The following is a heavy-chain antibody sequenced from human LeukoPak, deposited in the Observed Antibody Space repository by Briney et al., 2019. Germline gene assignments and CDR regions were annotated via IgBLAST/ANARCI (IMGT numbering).Heavy chain of an antibody. Sequence: GGSLRLSCVASEVTFSDHWILRVRQAPGKGLEWLANIKQDGSEKYYVDSVKGRFTISRDNVKNSVDLQMNSLRAADTAVYYCARGFEDSGYSSSAYKYYYYMDVWGKGTTVTVSS. CDR3: ARGFEDSGYSSSAYKYYYYMDV. D-gene: IGHD6-6*01. J-gene: IGHJ6*03. CDR2: IKQDGSEK. V-gene: IGHV3-7*01. CDR1: EVTFSDHW.